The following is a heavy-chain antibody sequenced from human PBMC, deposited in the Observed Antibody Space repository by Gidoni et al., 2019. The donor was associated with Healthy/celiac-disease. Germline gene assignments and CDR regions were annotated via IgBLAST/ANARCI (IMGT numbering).Heavy chain of an antibody. D-gene: IGHD6-13*01. CDR3: ARHGSIAAAGTGGFDP. CDR2: IYYSGST. V-gene: IGHV4-39*01. Sequence: QLQLQESGPGLVKPSETLSLTCTVSGGSISSSSYYWGWIRQPPGKGLEWIGSIYYSGSTYYNPSLKSRVTISVDTSKNQFSLKLSSVTAADTAVYYCARHGSIAAAGTGGFDPWGQGTLVTVSS. CDR1: GGSISSSSYY. J-gene: IGHJ5*02.